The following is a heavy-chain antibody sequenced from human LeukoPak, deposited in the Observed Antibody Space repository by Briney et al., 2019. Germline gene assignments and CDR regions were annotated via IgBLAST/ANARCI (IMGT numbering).Heavy chain of an antibody. CDR1: GFTFSSYG. V-gene: IGHV3-30*18. CDR2: ISYDGSNK. D-gene: IGHD2-2*01. CDR3: AKANHAVVVPADWFDP. J-gene: IGHJ5*02. Sequence: GGSLRLSCAASGFTFSSYGMHWVRQAPGKGLEWVAVISYDGSNKYYADSVKGRFTISRDNSKNTLYLQMNSLRAEDTAVYYCAKANHAVVVPADWFDPWGQGTLVTVSS.